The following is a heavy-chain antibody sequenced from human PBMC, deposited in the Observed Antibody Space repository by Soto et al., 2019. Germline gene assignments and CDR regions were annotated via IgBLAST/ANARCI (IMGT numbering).Heavy chain of an antibody. D-gene: IGHD4-4*01. V-gene: IGHV4-59*08. CDR1: GGSISGYY. J-gene: IGHJ6*03. CDR2: IYYSGST. CDR3: ASTYSNYAYYYYYMDF. Sequence: QVLLQESGPGLVKPSETLSLTCTVSGGSISGYYWSWIRQPPGKGLEWIGYIYYSGSTNYNPSLKRRVTISVDTSKNQFSLKLSSVTAADTAVYYCASTYSNYAYYYYYMDFWGKGTTVTVSS.